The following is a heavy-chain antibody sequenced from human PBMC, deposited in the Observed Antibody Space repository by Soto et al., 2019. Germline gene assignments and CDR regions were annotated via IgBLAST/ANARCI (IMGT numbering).Heavy chain of an antibody. CDR3: AREGFYAMDV. D-gene: IGHD2-2*01. CDR1: GFTFSSYE. V-gene: IGHV3-48*03. Sequence: GSVRLSCEVSGFTFSSYEMYWVRQAPGKGLEWVAYISSSGETVYYAGSVQGRFTISRDNAKNSLYLQMSSLGAEDTAVYYCAREGFYAMDVWGQGTTVTVSS. J-gene: IGHJ6*02. CDR2: ISSSGETV.